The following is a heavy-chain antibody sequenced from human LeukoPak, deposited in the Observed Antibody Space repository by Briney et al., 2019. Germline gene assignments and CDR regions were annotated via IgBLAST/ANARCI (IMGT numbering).Heavy chain of an antibody. CDR3: ARAPKGMTTVRYYYYYYMDV. V-gene: IGHV4-31*03. D-gene: IGHD4-11*01. CDR1: GGSISSGDYY. CDR2: IYYSGSS. Sequence: PSETLSLTCTVSGGSISSGDYYWTWIRQHPGKGLEWIGYIYYSGSSFYNPSLKSRVTMSVDTSKNQLSLKLSSVTAADTAVYFCARAPKGMTTVRYYYYYYMDVWGKGTTVTVSS. J-gene: IGHJ6*03.